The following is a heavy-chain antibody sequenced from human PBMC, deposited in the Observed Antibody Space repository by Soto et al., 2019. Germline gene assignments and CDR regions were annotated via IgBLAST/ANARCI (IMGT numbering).Heavy chain of an antibody. J-gene: IGHJ4*02. CDR1: GYTFTSYG. D-gene: IGHD1-7*01. Sequence: ASVKVSCKASGYTFTSYGSIWVRQAPGQGLEWMGWISAYNGNTNYAQKLQGRVTMTTDTSTSTAYMELRSLRSEDTAVYYCARARTKLRYFDYWGQGTLVTVSS. CDR2: ISAYNGNT. CDR3: ARARTKLRYFDY. V-gene: IGHV1-18*01.